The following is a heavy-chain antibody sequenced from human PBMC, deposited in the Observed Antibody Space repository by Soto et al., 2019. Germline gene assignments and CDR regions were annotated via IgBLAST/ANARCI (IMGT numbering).Heavy chain of an antibody. D-gene: IGHD3-22*01. V-gene: IGHV3-30-3*01. CDR1: GFTFSSYA. CDR3: ARMARRMMAVVITKDYGMDV. Sequence: PGGSLRLSCAASGFTFSSYAIHWVRRAPGKGLEWVAVISYDGSNKYYADSVKGRFTISRDNSKNTLYLQMNSLRSEDTAMYYCARMARRMMAVVITKDYGMDVWGQGTTVTVSS. CDR2: ISYDGSNK. J-gene: IGHJ6*02.